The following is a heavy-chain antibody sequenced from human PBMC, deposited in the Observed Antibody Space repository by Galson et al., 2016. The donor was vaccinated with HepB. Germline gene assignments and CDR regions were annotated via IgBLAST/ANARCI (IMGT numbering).Heavy chain of an antibody. V-gene: IGHV3-21*01. D-gene: IGHD3-10*01. CDR2: IDNSGDYI. CDR1: GFSFNSFT. CDR3: MRSTPMVRGEPVGDY. J-gene: IGHJ4*02. Sequence: SLRLSCAASGFSFNSFTMNWVRQAPGKGLEWLSSIDNSGDYIYYADSVSGRFTISRDNTEKSLYLQMNSLGADDTALYYCMRSTPMVRGEPVGDYWGQGTLVAVSP.